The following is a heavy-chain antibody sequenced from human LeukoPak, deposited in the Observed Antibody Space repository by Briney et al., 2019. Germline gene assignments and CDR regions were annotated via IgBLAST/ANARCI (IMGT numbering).Heavy chain of an antibody. CDR1: GYTFTSYA. CDR3: ARVAIGSWYFDL. Sequence: ASVKVSCKASGYTFTSYAISWVRQAPGQGLEWMGWISIYNGNTNYAQKFQGRVTLTTDTSTSTAFMDLRSLRSDDTAVYHCARVAIGSWYFDLWGRGTLVTVSS. CDR2: ISIYNGNT. D-gene: IGHD2-15*01. V-gene: IGHV1-18*01. J-gene: IGHJ2*01.